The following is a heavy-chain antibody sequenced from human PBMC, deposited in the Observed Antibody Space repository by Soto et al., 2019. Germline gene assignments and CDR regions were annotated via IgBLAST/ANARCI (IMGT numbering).Heavy chain of an antibody. D-gene: IGHD2-2*01. V-gene: IGHV1-18*01. Sequence: ASVKVSCKASGYTFTSYGISWVRQAPGQGLEWMGWISAYNGNTNYAQKLQGRVTMTTDTSTSTAYMELRSLRSDDTAVYYCARCPGYFSSTSCPTPGYMAVWGKGTTVTVSS. CDR2: ISAYNGNT. J-gene: IGHJ6*03. CDR1: GYTFTSYG. CDR3: ARCPGYFSSTSCPTPGYMAV.